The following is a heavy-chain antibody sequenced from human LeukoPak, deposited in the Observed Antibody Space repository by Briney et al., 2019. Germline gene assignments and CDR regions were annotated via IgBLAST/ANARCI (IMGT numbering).Heavy chain of an antibody. CDR3: ARGYYDNKGYYYRLDF. CDR1: GDTFTAYY. J-gene: IGHJ4*02. Sequence: ASVKVSCKASGDTFTAYYMHWVRQAPGQGLEWMGWMNPNRGNTGYAQNFQGRVTMTRNTSISTAYMELSSLRSEDTAVYYCARGYYDNKGYYYRLDFWGQGTLLTVSS. D-gene: IGHD3-22*01. V-gene: IGHV1-8*02. CDR2: MNPNRGNT.